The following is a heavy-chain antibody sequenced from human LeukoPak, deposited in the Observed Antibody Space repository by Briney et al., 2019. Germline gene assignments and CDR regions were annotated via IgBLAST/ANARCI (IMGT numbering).Heavy chain of an antibody. Sequence: GGSLRLSCAASGFTFSSYWMSWVRQAPVKGLEWVANIKQDGSEKYYVDSVKGRFTISRDNAKNSLYLQMNSLRAEDTAVYYCARELTLNYYYYMNVWGKGTTVTVSS. CDR3: ARELTLNYYYYMNV. J-gene: IGHJ6*03. D-gene: IGHD3-9*01. V-gene: IGHV3-7*01. CDR2: IKQDGSEK. CDR1: GFTFSSYW.